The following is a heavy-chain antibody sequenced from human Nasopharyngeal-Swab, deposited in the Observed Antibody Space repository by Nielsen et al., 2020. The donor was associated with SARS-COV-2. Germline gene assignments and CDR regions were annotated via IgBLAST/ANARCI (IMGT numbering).Heavy chain of an antibody. D-gene: IGHD4-17*01. CDR1: GASISNRTYY. V-gene: IGHV4-39*07. J-gene: IGHJ4*02. CDR3: VRDESGDYLGLPFDS. CDR2: VFYTGT. Sequence: SETLSLTCSVSGASISNRTYYWGWIRQSPEKGLQWIGTVFYTGTYYNPSLQSRVTISVDTSKNQFSLKLTSVTAADTAVYYCVRDESGDYLGLPFDSLGPGTLVTVSS.